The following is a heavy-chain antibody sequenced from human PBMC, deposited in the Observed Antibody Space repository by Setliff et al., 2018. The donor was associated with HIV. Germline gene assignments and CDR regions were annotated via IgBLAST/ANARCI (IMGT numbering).Heavy chain of an antibody. J-gene: IGHJ4*02. D-gene: IGHD2-8*01. CDR3: TSGSGYGRNDFCYVGVHKYPDKYYFDY. CDR2: SIPLFGTV. CDR1: GGTFSSYA. Sequence: GASVKVSCKASGGTFSSYAISWVRQAPGQGLEWMGGSIPLFGTVTYAQRFQGRVTITTDELMNTAYMELTSLRSDDTAVYYCTSGSGYGRNDFCYVGVHKYPDKYYFDYWGQGTLVTVSS. V-gene: IGHV1-69*05.